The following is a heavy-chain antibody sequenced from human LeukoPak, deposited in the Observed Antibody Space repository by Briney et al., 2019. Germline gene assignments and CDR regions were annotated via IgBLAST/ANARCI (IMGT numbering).Heavy chain of an antibody. D-gene: IGHD6-19*01. CDR2: ISGSGGST. J-gene: IGHJ4*02. V-gene: IGHV3-23*01. CDR3: AKGLAYSSGWLFDY. CDR1: GFTVSSNY. Sequence: GGSLRLSCAASGFTVSSNYMSWVRQAPGKGLEWVSAISGSGGSTYYADSVKGRFTISRDNSKNTLYLQMNSLRAEDTAVYYCAKGLAYSSGWLFDYWGQGTLVTVSS.